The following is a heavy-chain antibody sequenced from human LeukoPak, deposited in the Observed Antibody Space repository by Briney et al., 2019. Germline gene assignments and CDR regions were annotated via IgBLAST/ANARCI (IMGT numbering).Heavy chain of an antibody. CDR3: ARLTIHPRINDAFDI. Sequence: WVRQAPGRGLEWIGSIYYSGSTYYNPSLKSRVTISVDTSKNQFSLKLSSVTAADTAVYYCARLTIHPRINDAFDIWGQGTMVTVSS. J-gene: IGHJ3*02. V-gene: IGHV4-39*01. CDR2: IYYSGST. D-gene: IGHD3-9*01.